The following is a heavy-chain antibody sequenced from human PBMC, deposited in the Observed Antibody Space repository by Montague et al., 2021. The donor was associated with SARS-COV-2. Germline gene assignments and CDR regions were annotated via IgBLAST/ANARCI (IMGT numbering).Heavy chain of an antibody. CDR2: MYYSGST. Sequence: SETLSLTCTVSGGSISSSNYYWGWIRQPPGKGLEWIGNMYYSGSTYYNPSLKSRVTISIDTSKNQSSLKLSSATAADTAVYYCARDDIVLQGVTKGMDVWGQGTTVTVSS. D-gene: IGHD3-10*01. J-gene: IGHJ6*02. CDR1: GGSISSSNYY. V-gene: IGHV4-39*07. CDR3: ARDDIVLQGVTKGMDV.